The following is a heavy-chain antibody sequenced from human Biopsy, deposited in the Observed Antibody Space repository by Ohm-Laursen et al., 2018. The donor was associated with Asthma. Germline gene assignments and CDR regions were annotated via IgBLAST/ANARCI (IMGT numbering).Heavy chain of an antibody. CDR2: SNRRGRP. V-gene: IGHV4-34*01. J-gene: IGHJ6*02. D-gene: IGHD6-19*01. CDR1: APSLGNFY. CDR3: ARVPQWYGLDV. Sequence: SDTLSLTSGVFAPSLGNFYWSWVRQSPEKGLEWLGGSNRRGRPIINPSLKSRVTMSIEPTKNHFSLKLSLVTSADTALYFCARVPQWYGLDVWGPGTTVTVS.